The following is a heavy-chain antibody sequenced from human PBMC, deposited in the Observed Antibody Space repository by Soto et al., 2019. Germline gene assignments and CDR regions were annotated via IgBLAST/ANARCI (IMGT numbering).Heavy chain of an antibody. Sequence: PGGSLRLSCAASGFTFSSYAMHWVRQAPGKGLEWVAVISYDGSNKYYADSVKGRFTISRDNSKNTLYVQMNSLRDEDTAVYYCAREVYPSFSSSWQTDYYYYYGMDVWGQGTTVTVSS. J-gene: IGHJ6*02. CDR2: ISYDGSNK. V-gene: IGHV3-30-3*01. CDR3: AREVYPSFSSSWQTDYYYYYGMDV. CDR1: GFTFSSYA. D-gene: IGHD6-13*01.